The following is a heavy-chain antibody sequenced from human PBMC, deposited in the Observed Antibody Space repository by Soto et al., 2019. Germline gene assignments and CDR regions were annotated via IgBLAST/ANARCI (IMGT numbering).Heavy chain of an antibody. CDR1: GFTVSSNY. CDR2: LYSGGST. CDR3: AREWVVAAAD. J-gene: IGHJ4*02. V-gene: IGHV3-66*01. D-gene: IGHD2-15*01. Sequence: EVQLVESGGGLVQPGGALRLSCAASGFTVSSNYMSWVRQAPGKGLAWVSVLYSGGSTNYADSVTGRFTISRDNSKNTLYLHMNRLSAEGTAVYYCAREWVVAAADWGQGTLVTVSS.